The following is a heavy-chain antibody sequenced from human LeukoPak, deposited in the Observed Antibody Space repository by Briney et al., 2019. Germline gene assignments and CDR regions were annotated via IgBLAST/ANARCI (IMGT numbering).Heavy chain of an antibody. CDR1: GFTFSSYG. V-gene: IGHV3-30*01. D-gene: IGHD3-22*01. CDR2: ISYDGSKK. J-gene: IGHJ4*02. CDR3: ARDVSGHYSFDY. Sequence: GGSLRLSCAASGFTFSSYGIHWVRQAPGKGPEWVALISYDGSKKYYADSVKGRFTISRDNSKKTLDLQMNGLRVEDTAVYYCARDVSGHYSFDYWGQGTLVTVPS.